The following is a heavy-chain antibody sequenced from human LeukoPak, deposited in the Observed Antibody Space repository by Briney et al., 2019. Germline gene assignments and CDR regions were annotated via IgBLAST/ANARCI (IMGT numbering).Heavy chain of an antibody. CDR3: AKDQGDYGDYSVSYYYAMDV. Sequence: GGSLRLSCAASGFTFSSYAMSWVRQAPGKGLEWVSTISGSGGTTYYADSVKGRFTISRDNSKNTLYMQMNSLRAEDTAVYYCAKDQGDYGDYSVSYYYAMDVWGQGTTVTVSS. D-gene: IGHD4-17*01. V-gene: IGHV3-23*01. CDR2: ISGSGGTT. J-gene: IGHJ6*02. CDR1: GFTFSSYA.